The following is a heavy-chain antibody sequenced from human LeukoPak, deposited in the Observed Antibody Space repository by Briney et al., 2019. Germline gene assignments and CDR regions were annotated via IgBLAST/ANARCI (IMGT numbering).Heavy chain of an antibody. D-gene: IGHD2-21*02. J-gene: IGHJ5*02. CDR1: GGSISSYY. Sequence: SETLSLTCTVSGGSISSYYWSWIRQPPGKGLEWIGSIYHSGTTYYNPSLKSRVTISVDTSKNQFSLKLSSVTAPDTAVYYCARDPVTSPYNWFDPWGQGTLVTVSS. CDR3: ARDPVTSPYNWFDP. V-gene: IGHV4-39*01. CDR2: IYHSGTT.